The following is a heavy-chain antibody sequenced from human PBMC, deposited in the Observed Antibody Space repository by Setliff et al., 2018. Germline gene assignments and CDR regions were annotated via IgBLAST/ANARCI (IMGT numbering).Heavy chain of an antibody. Sequence: PGGSLRLSCAASGVTVSAYDMSWVRQAPGKGLEWVSLLDNDGSTYYSDSVKGRFTISRDNSNSEVFLQMDSLRAEDTAVYYCARDQARWLVAAGTFDYWGLGALVTVSS. D-gene: IGHD1-1*01. J-gene: IGHJ4*02. V-gene: IGHV3-53*01. CDR2: LDNDGST. CDR3: ARDQARWLVAAGTFDY. CDR1: GVTVSAYD.